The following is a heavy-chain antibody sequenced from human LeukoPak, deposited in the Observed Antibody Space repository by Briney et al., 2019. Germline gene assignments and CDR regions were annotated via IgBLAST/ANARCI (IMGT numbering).Heavy chain of an antibody. J-gene: IGHJ4*02. CDR3: AREMESATVVTPGY. CDR1: GYTFTGYY. D-gene: IGHD4-23*01. Sequence: GASVKVSCKASGYTFTGYYMHWVRQAPGQGLEWMGWINPNNGGTNYAQKFQGRVTMTRDTSINTANTELSSLRSDDTALYYCAREMESATVVTPGYWGQGTLVTVSS. CDR2: INPNNGGT. V-gene: IGHV1-2*02.